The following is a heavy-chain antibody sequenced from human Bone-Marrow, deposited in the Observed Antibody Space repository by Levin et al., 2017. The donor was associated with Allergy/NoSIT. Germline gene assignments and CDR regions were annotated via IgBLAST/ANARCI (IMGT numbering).Heavy chain of an antibody. CDR3: AKVVYNWNPYYAMDV. CDR1: QFSFSTYG. D-gene: IGHD1-20*01. J-gene: IGHJ6*02. Sequence: GGSLRLSCAASQFSFSTYGMHWVRQAPGKGLEWVAVTSYDGTNNYYADSVKGRFTISRDNSKNALFLEMNSLRAEDTAVYYCAKVVYNWNPYYAMDVWGQGTMVTVSS. V-gene: IGHV3-30*18. CDR2: TSYDGTNN.